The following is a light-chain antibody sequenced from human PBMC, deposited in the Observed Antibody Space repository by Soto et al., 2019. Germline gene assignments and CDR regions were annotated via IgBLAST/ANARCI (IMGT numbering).Light chain of an antibody. V-gene: IGLV3-21*02. CDR3: QAWDTSTGPVV. CDR1: NIGGKS. CDR2: DDS. Sequence: SYVLTQPPSVSVAPGQTARVTCGGSNIGGKSVHWYQQKPGQAPVLVVYDDSDRPSGIPERFSGSNSGNTATLTISEVEAGDEADYYCQAWDTSTGPVVFGAGTKLTVL. J-gene: IGLJ2*01.